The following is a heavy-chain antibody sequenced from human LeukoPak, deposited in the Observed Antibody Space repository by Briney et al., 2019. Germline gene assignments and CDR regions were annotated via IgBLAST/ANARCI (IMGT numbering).Heavy chain of an antibody. V-gene: IGHV3-30*02. D-gene: IGHD6-13*01. CDR1: GFTFSSYG. CDR3: AKDGQYSSSWYNYYYYYGMDV. Sequence: GGSLRLSCAASGFTFSSYGMHWVRQAPGKGLEWVAFIRYDGSSKYYADSVKGRFTISRDNSKNTLYLQMNSLRAEDTAVYYCAKDGQYSSSWYNYYYYYGMDVWGQGTTVTVSS. CDR2: IRYDGSSK. J-gene: IGHJ6*02.